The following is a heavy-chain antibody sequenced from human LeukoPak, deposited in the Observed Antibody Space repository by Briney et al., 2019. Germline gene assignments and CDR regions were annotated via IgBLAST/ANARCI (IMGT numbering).Heavy chain of an antibody. CDR2: INYSGNT. D-gene: IGHD3-16*01. CDR3: ARLVLSYGNAFDH. V-gene: IGHV4-39*02. CDR1: SGSISGSDYY. J-gene: IGHJ4*02. Sequence: SETLSLTCTVSSGSISGSDYYWCWIRQPPGKGLEWIGSINYSGNTYYDSSLKSRVTISVDTSKNHFSLRLSSVTAADTAVYYCARLVLSYGNAFDHWGRGTLVTVSS.